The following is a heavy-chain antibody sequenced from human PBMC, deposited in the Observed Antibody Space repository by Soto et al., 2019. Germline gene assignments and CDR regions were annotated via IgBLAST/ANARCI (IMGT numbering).Heavy chain of an antibody. CDR3: ARDSRTPSGGMDV. CDR2: IYYSAST. Sequence: SETLSLTCAVYGGSISSGDYHWTWIRQFPGKGLEWIGAIYYSASTYYNPSLVSRLTISVDTSKNKFSLKLTSVTAADTAVYYCARDSRTPSGGMDVWGQGTTVTVSS. V-gene: IGHV4-30-4*01. CDR1: GGSISSGDYH. J-gene: IGHJ6*02.